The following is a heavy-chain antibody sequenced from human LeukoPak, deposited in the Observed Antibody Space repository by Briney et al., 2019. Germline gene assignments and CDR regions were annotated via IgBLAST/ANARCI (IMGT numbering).Heavy chain of an antibody. CDR1: GGSFSNYY. D-gene: IGHD1-7*01. CDR2: INDSERT. CDR3: ARRWNYGRNYYIDV. Sequence: SETLSLTCAVYGGSFSNYYWSWIRQPPGKGLEGIGEINDSERTNYNPSLMSRVTVSVDTSKNQFSLRLTSVTATDTAVYYCARRWNYGRNYYIDVWGKGATVSVSS. V-gene: IGHV4-34*01. J-gene: IGHJ6*03.